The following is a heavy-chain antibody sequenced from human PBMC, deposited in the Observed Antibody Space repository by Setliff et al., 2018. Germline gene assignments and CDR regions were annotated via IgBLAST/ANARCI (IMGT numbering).Heavy chain of an antibody. CDR2: ISGSSVDT. V-gene: IGHV3-23*01. J-gene: IGHJ4*02. D-gene: IGHD3-22*01. Sequence: GGSLRLSCVASGFTFGSYAMSWVRQTPGKGLEWVSTISGSSVDTYYVDSVKGRFAISRDNSKNTLYLQMNSLRAEDAAVYSCAKDYYYDSSGPPCFDSWGQGTLVTVSS. CDR3: AKDYYYDSSGPPCFDS. CDR1: GFTFGSYA.